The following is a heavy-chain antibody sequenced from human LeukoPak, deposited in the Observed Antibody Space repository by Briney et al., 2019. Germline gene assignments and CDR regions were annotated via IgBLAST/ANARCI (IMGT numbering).Heavy chain of an antibody. Sequence: GSLRLSCAASGFTFSNAWMSWVRQAPGKGLEWVGRIKSKTDGGTTDYAAPVKGRFTISRDDSKNTLYLQMNSLKTEDTAVYYCTTDHRPYYDFWSGENYWGQGTLVTVSS. D-gene: IGHD3-3*01. CDR2: IKSKTDGGTT. V-gene: IGHV3-15*01. CDR3: TTDHRPYYDFWSGENY. J-gene: IGHJ4*02. CDR1: GFTFSNAW.